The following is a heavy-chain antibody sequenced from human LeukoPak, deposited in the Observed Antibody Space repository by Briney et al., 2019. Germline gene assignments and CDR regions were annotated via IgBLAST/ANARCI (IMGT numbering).Heavy chain of an antibody. CDR1: GFTFGDYA. CDR2: IRSKAYGGTT. Sequence: GGSLRPSCTASGFTFGDYAMSWVRQAPGKGLEWVGFIRSKAYGGTTEYAASVKGRFTISRDDSKSIAYLQMNSLKTEDTAVYYCTRDTYYYDSSGYSAEYYFDYWGQGTLVTVSS. CDR3: TRDTYYYDSSGYSAEYYFDY. D-gene: IGHD3-22*01. J-gene: IGHJ4*02. V-gene: IGHV3-49*04.